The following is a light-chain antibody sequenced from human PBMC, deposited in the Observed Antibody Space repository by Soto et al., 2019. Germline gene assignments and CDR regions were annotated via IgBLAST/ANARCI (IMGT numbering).Light chain of an antibody. Sequence: QSVLTQPASVSGSPGQSITLSCTGTSSDLGSYNLVSWYQQHPGKAPKLMIYEGSKRPSGVSYRFSGSKSGNTASLTISGLQTEDEADYYCCSYAGSSTFVFGTGTKVT. CDR1: SSDLGSYNL. J-gene: IGLJ1*01. V-gene: IGLV2-23*01. CDR2: EGS. CDR3: CSYAGSSTFV.